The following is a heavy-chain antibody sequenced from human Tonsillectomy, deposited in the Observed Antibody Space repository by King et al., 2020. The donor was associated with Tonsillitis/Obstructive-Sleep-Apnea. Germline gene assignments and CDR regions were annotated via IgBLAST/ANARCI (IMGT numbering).Heavy chain of an antibody. J-gene: IGHJ4*02. CDR1: GFTFSSYW. D-gene: IGHD1-26*01. V-gene: IGHV3-7*03. Sequence: VQLVESGGGLVQPGGSLRLSCAASGFTFSSYWMSWVRQAPGKGLEWVANIKQDGSEKYYVDSVKGRFTISRDNAKNSLYLQMNGLRAEDTAVYYCTRGQGGYYFDYWGQGTLVTVSS. CDR3: TRGQGGYYFDY. CDR2: IKQDGSEK.